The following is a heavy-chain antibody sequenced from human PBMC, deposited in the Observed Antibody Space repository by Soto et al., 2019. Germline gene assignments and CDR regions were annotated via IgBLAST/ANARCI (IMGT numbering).Heavy chain of an antibody. Sequence: QVQLVQSGAEVKKPGSSVKVSCKASGGTFSSYAISWVRQAPGQGLVWMGGIIPIFGTANYAQKFQGRVTITADKSTSTAYMELSSLRSEDTAVYYCARGYWNDEGPTDPFDYWGQGTLVTVSS. V-gene: IGHV1-69*06. CDR3: ARGYWNDEGPTDPFDY. CDR2: IIPIFGTA. D-gene: IGHD1-1*01. CDR1: GGTFSSYA. J-gene: IGHJ4*02.